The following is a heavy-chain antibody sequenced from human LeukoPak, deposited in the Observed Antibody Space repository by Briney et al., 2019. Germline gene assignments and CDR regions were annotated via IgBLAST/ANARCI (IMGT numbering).Heavy chain of an antibody. CDR3: ARGEAAVAVPYYYYHYRDV. D-gene: IGHD6-13*01. V-gene: IGHV1-69*05. J-gene: IGHJ6*03. CDR1: GGTFSSYA. CDR2: IIPIFGTE. Sequence: ASVKVSCKASGGTFSSYAISWVRQAPGKGLEWMGRIIPIFGTENYAHKFQGRGTITTDDSTSTAYMELSRLSSGDTAVCYFARGEAAVAVPYYYYHYRDVWGKGTTVTVSS.